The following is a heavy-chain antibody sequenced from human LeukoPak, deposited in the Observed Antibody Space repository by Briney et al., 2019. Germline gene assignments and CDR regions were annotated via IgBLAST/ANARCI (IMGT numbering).Heavy chain of an antibody. D-gene: IGHD3-22*01. CDR1: GGSISSYY. CDR3: AGSENLYGYYYDSSGYYDY. J-gene: IGHJ4*02. V-gene: IGHV4-59*01. CDR2: IYYSGST. Sequence: SETLSLTCTVSGGSISSYYWSWIRQPPGKGLEWIGYIYYSGSTNYNPSLKSRVTISVDTSKNQFSLKLSSVTAADTAVYYCAGSENLYGYYYDSSGYYDYWGQGTLVTVSS.